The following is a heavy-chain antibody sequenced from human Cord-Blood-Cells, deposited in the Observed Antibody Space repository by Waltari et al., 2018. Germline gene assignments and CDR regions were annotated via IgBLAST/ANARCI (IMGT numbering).Heavy chain of an antibody. Sequence: QVQLVQSGAEVKKPGASVKVSCKTPGYTFTRYAMHWVLQAPGQRLEWMGWINAGNGNTNYSQKFQGRVTITRDRSACTAYMELSSLRSEDTAVYYCARDPSSSSCDYWGQGTLVTVSS. V-gene: IGHV1-3*01. CDR1: GYTFTRYA. CDR2: INAGNGNT. CDR3: ARDPSSSSCDY. J-gene: IGHJ4*02. D-gene: IGHD6-6*01.